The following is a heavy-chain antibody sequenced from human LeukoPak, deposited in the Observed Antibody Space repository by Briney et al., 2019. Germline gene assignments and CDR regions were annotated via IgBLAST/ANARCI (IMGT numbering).Heavy chain of an antibody. CDR2: IKQDGSEI. V-gene: IGHV3-7*03. CDR1: GFTLSSYW. J-gene: IGHJ4*02. Sequence: GGSRRLSCAASGFTLSSYWMSWVRQAPGKGLEWVANIKQDGSEIYYVASVKGRFTISRDNAKNSLYLQMNSLRAEDTAVYYRARIAVAAFDYWGQGTLVTVSS. D-gene: IGHD6-19*01. CDR3: ARIAVAAFDY.